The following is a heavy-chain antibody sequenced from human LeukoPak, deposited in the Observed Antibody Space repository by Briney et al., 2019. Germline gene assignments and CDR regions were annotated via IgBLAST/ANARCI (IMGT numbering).Heavy chain of an antibody. J-gene: IGHJ6*03. D-gene: IGHD4-11*01. V-gene: IGHV4-61*02. CDR1: GDSISSGNYY. CDR2: IYTSGST. Sequence: PSQTLSLTCTVSGDSISSGNYYWTWIRQPAGKGLEWIGRIYTSGSTNYNPSLKSRVTISVDTSKNQFSLKLSSVTAADTAVYYCARGGTTVFMDVWGKGTTVTISS. CDR3: ARGGTTVFMDV.